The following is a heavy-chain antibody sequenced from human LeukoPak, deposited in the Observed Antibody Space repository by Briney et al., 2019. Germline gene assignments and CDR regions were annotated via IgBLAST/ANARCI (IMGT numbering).Heavy chain of an antibody. Sequence: SETLSLTCTVSGDSISRYYWSWIRQPPGKGLEWIGYINNSGGTSYNPSLKSRVTISLDTSKNQFSLKLNSVTTTDTAVYYCASQMSSTSVSYWGQGTLVTVSS. J-gene: IGHJ4*02. D-gene: IGHD2-2*01. CDR1: GDSISRYY. CDR3: ASQMSSTSVSY. V-gene: IGHV4-4*08. CDR2: INNSGGT.